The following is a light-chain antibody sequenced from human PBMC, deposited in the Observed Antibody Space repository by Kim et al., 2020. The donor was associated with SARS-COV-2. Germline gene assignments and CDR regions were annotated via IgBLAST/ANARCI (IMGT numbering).Light chain of an antibody. CDR1: QPIGTA. CDR2: HSF. CDR3: QQYNDWPLT. J-gene: IGKJ4*01. Sequence: LAPGERASLSCRASQPIGTALAWYQQKPGQAPRLLIYHSFTRATGIPARFSGSGSGTEFTLTISSLQSEDFAVYYCQQYNDWPLTFGGGTKVDIK. V-gene: IGKV3D-15*01.